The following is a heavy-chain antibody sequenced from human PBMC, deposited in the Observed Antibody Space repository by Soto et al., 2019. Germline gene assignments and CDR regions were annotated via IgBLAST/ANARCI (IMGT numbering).Heavy chain of an antibody. CDR2: IYYSGST. V-gene: IGHV4-59*08. CDR1: GGSISSYY. Sequence: QVQLQESGPGLVKPSETLSLTCTVSGGSISSYYWSWIRQPPGKGLEWIGYIYYSGSTNYNPSLRRRDTHSVDTSKNQFSLKLNSMTAADTAVYYCARHNYGSGSTYFDYWGQGTLVTVSS. CDR3: ARHNYGSGSTYFDY. D-gene: IGHD3-10*01. J-gene: IGHJ4*02.